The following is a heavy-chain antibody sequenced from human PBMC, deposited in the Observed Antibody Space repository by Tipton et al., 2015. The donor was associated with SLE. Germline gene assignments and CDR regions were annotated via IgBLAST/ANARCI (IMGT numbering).Heavy chain of an antibody. CDR1: GGSIISYY. CDR3: ARGGSAAAAVFDY. Sequence: LRLSCTVSGGSIISYYWSWIRQPPGMGPALIGYIHSSGSTNYNPSLKSRVTISVDTSKNQFSLKLTSVTAADTAVYYCARGGSAAAAVFDYWGQGTLVTVSS. CDR2: IHSSGST. V-gene: IGHV4-4*08. D-gene: IGHD6-13*01. J-gene: IGHJ4*02.